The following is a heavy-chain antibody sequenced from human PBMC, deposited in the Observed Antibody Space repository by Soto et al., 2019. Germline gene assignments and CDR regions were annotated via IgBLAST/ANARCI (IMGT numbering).Heavy chain of an antibody. D-gene: IGHD4-17*01. CDR2: IRYSGDTT. Sequence: EVQLLESGGGLVQPGGSLRLSCAASGFTFSSYAMSWVRQAPGKGLEWVSAIRYSGDTTYYTDSVKGRFTISRDNSQNTLYLQMNSLRAEDTAVYYCAKPSWITSTVTTYWYFDLWGRGTLVTVSS. J-gene: IGHJ2*01. CDR1: GFTFSSYA. CDR3: AKPSWITSTVTTYWYFDL. V-gene: IGHV3-23*01.